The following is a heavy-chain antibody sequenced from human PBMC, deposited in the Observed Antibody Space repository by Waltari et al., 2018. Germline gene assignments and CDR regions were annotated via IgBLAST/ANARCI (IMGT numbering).Heavy chain of an antibody. D-gene: IGHD7-27*01. CDR3: ARWRSELGLFDY. Sequence: GSTNYNPSLKSRVTISVDTSKNQFSLKLSSVTAADTAVYYCARWRSELGLFDYWGQGTLVTVSS. CDR2: GST. V-gene: IGHV4-59*01. J-gene: IGHJ4*02.